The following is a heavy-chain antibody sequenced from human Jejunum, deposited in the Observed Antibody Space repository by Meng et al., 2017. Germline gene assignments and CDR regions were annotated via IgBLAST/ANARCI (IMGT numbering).Heavy chain of an antibody. CDR2: TYYRSKWYN. Sequence: LQQSRPGLVKPSQTLTLTCAISGDSVSSNSAAWSWIRQSPSRGLEWLGRTYYRSKWYNDYAISVKGRITINPDTSKNQFSLQLNSVTPEDTAVYYCAYERTNSYYFDYWGQGTLVTVSS. V-gene: IGHV6-1*01. CDR1: GDSVSSNSAA. J-gene: IGHJ4*02. CDR3: AYERTNSYYFDY. D-gene: IGHD2-8*01.